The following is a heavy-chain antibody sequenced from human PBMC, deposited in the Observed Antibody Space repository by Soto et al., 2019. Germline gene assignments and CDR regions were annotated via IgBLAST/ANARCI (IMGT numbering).Heavy chain of an antibody. CDR2: VYYTGST. Sequence: SETLSLTCRVSGGSMSGYYWSWIRQAPGKGLEWIGYVYYTGSTNYNPSLQSRVTISVDTSNKQFSLSLRLVTAADTAVYFCARSIAVPSSHIDHWGQGIRVTVS. CDR3: ARSIAVPSSHIDH. CDR1: GGSMSGYY. V-gene: IGHV4-59*01. J-gene: IGHJ4*02. D-gene: IGHD6-6*01.